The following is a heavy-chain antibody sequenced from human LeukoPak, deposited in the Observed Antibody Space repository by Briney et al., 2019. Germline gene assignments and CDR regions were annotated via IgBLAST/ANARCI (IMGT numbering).Heavy chain of an antibody. Sequence: SETLSLTCTVSGGSISNYYWSWIRQPPGKGLEWLGYIYSSGSTNYNPSLKSRVTISVDTSKNQFSLKLNSVTAADTAVYYCVRDREEITALFYYYYMDVWGKGTTVTVSS. V-gene: IGHV4-59*01. CDR2: IYSSGST. CDR1: GGSISNYY. D-gene: IGHD3-16*01. CDR3: VRDREEITALFYYYYMDV. J-gene: IGHJ6*03.